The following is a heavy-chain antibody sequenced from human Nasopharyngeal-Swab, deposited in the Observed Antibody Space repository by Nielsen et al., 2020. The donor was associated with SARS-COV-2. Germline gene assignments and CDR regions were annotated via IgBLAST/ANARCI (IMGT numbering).Heavy chain of an antibody. CDR1: GFTFSSYW. Sequence: GGSLRLPCAASGFTFSSYWMHWVRQAPGKGLVWVSRINSDGSSTSYADSVKGRFTISRDNAKNTLYLQMNSLRAEDTAVYYCARGRYNWNVNNWFDPWGQGTLVTVSS. CDR2: INSDGSST. J-gene: IGHJ5*02. D-gene: IGHD1-20*01. V-gene: IGHV3-74*01. CDR3: ARGRYNWNVNNWFDP.